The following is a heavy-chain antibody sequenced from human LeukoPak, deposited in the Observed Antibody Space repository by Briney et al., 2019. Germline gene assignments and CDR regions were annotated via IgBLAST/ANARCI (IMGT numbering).Heavy chain of an antibody. V-gene: IGHV1-8*03. J-gene: IGHJ4*02. CDR3: ARVYCSGGSRYDY. Sequence: ASVKVSCKASGYTFTSYDINWVRQATGQGLEWMGWMNPNSGNTGYAQRFQGRVTITRNTSISTAYMELSSLRSEDTAVYYCARVYCSGGSRYDYWGQGTLVTVSS. CDR1: GYTFTSYD. CDR2: MNPNSGNT. D-gene: IGHD2-15*01.